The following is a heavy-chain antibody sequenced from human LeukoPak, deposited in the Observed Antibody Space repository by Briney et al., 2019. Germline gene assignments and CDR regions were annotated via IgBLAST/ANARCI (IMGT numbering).Heavy chain of an antibody. D-gene: IGHD4-23*01. CDR1: AFTFSNYW. CDR2: IKEDGSEI. V-gene: IGHV3-7*01. CDR3: ARDRGYSSFDY. J-gene: IGHJ4*02. Sequence: PGGSLRLSCAASAFTFSNYWMSWVRQAPGKGREWVANIKEDGSEINYVDSVKGRFTISRDNAKNSLYLQMNSLTVDDTAVYYCARDRGYSSFDYWGQGTLVTVSS.